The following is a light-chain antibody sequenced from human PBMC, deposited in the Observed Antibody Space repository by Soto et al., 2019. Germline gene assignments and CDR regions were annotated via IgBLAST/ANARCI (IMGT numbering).Light chain of an antibody. CDR1: QSVNSNY. Sequence: EIVLTQSPATLSLSPGESATLSCRASQSVNSNYVAWYHHKHGQAPRLLFYGASHRATGTPGRFSGSGSGTDFTLTISRLEPEDFAVYYCQQYGNSPQTFGQGTKVEI. V-gene: IGKV3-20*01. CDR3: QQYGNSPQT. J-gene: IGKJ1*01. CDR2: GAS.